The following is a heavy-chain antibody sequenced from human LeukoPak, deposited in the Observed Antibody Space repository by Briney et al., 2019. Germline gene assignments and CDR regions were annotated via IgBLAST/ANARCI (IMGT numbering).Heavy chain of an antibody. Sequence: GGSLRLSCAASGFTVSSNYMSWVRQAPGKGLEWVSVIYSGGSTYYADSVKGRFTISRDNSKNTLYLQMNSLRAEDTAVYYCARGSGYYDILRYDYWGQGTLVTVSS. V-gene: IGHV3-53*01. CDR2: IYSGGST. D-gene: IGHD3-9*01. CDR1: GFTVSSNY. J-gene: IGHJ4*02. CDR3: ARGSGYYDILRYDY.